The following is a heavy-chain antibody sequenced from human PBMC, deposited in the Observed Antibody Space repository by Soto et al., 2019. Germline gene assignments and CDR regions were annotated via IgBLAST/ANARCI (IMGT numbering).Heavy chain of an antibody. CDR1: GYTFTSHA. J-gene: IGHJ5*02. CDR2: INAGTGNT. V-gene: IGHV1-3*05. D-gene: IGHD6-13*01. Sequence: QVQLVQSGAEEMKPGSSVKVSCKASGYTFTSHAMHWVRPAPGQRLEWMGWINAGTGNTKYSQKFQGRVTITTDTAASTAYMELSSLRSEDTAVYYCARDGIAAAGTSWFDPWGQGTLVTVSS. CDR3: ARDGIAAAGTSWFDP.